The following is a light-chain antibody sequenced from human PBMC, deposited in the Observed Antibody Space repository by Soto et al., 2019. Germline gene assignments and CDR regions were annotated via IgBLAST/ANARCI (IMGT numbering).Light chain of an antibody. V-gene: IGKV3-20*01. J-gene: IGKJ2*01. CDR1: QSLSSY. CDR2: AAS. CDR3: QHYGSSART. Sequence: EIVLTQSPGTLSLSPGERATLSCRASQSLSSYLAWYQQKPGQAPRLLIYAASSRATGIPDRFSGSGSGTDFTPTISRLEPEDFAVYYCQHYGSSARTFGQGTK.